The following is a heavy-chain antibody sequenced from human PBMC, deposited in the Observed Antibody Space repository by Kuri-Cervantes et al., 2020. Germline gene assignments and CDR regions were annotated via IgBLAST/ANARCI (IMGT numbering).Heavy chain of an antibody. Sequence: SETLSLTCTVSGGSISSSSYYWGWIRQPPGKGQEWIGEINHSGSTNYNPSLKSRVTISVDTSKNQFSLKLSSVTAADTAVYYCARAPYDFWSGYFIGYGMDVWGQGTTVTVSS. CDR1: GGSISSSSYY. J-gene: IGHJ6*02. CDR3: ARAPYDFWSGYFIGYGMDV. V-gene: IGHV4-39*07. CDR2: INHSGST. D-gene: IGHD3-3*01.